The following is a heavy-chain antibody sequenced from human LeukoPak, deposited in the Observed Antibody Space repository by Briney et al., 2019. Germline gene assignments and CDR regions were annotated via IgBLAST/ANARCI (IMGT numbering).Heavy chain of an antibody. J-gene: IGHJ4*02. CDR1: GGSISSYY. CDR2: IYTSGST. D-gene: IGHD3-3*01. Sequence: SETLSLTCTVSGGSISSYYWSWIRQPAGKGLEWIGRIYTSGSTNYNPSLKSRVTISVDTSKNQFSLKLSSVTAADTAVYYCARAGDFWSGYYEAYYFDYWGQGTLVTVSS. CDR3: ARAGDFWSGYYEAYYFDY. V-gene: IGHV4-4*07.